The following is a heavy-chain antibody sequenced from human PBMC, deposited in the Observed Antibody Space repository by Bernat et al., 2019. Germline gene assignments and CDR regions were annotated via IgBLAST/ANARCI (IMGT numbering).Heavy chain of an antibody. CDR2: IGTAGDT. V-gene: IGHV3-13*01. J-gene: IGHJ4*02. CDR3: ARVYSSSRNGIYYYFDY. Sequence: EVQLVESGGGLVQPGGSLRLSCAASGFTFSSYDMHWVRQATGKGLEWVSAIGTAGDTYYPGSVKGRFTISRENAKNSLYLQMNSLRAGDTAVYYCARVYSSSRNGIYYYFDYGGQGTLVTVSS. CDR1: GFTFSSYD. D-gene: IGHD6-13*01.